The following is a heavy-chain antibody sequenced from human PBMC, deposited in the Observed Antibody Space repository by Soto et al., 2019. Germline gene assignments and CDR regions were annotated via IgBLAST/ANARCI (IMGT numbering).Heavy chain of an antibody. CDR2: SWHDGRHL. J-gene: IGHJ3*01. V-gene: IGHV3-33*01. CDR1: GFTLDTYG. D-gene: IGHD3-10*01. CDR3: ARDRGACTPGECYSHGFDL. Sequence: QEQLVESGGGMVQPGGSLRLSCAVSGFTLDTYGMHWVRQAAGQGLEWVAVSWHDGRHLDYADSVRGRFTVFRDDSKNTLFLEMNGLRGADTAVYYCARDRGACTPGECYSHGFDLWGQGTLVTVSS.